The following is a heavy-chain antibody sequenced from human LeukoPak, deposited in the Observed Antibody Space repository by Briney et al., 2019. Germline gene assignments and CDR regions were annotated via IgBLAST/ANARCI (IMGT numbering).Heavy chain of an antibody. V-gene: IGHV1-2*04. J-gene: IGHJ4*02. Sequence: ASVKVSCKASGGTFSSYAISWVRQAPGQGLEWMGWINPNSGGTNYAQKFQGWVTMTRDTSISTAYMELSRLRSDDTAVYYCARSVDTAMVEFDYWGQGTLVTVSS. CDR1: GGTFSSYA. CDR3: ARSVDTAMVEFDY. CDR2: INPNSGGT. D-gene: IGHD5-18*01.